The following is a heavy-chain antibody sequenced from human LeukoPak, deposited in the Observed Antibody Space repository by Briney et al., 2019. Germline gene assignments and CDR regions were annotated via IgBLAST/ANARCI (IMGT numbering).Heavy chain of an antibody. D-gene: IGHD3-10*01. Sequence: PGGSLRLSCSASGFTLSRYAMSWVRQAPGKGPEWVSAIGSGAGNTYYADSVKGRFTISRDNSKNPLYLQMNSLRAEDKAVYYCAKGGVVMVRKLTPADYWGEGAMVTVSS. CDR1: GFTLSRYA. CDR2: IGSGAGNT. J-gene: IGHJ4*02. CDR3: AKGGVVMVRKLTPADY. V-gene: IGHV3-23*01.